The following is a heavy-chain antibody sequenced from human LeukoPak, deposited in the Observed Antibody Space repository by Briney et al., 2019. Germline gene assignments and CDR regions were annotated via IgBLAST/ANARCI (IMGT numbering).Heavy chain of an antibody. CDR1: GYTFTSYY. Sequence: ASVKVSCNASGYTFTSYYMHWVRLAPGRGLEWMGMINPSGGSTNYSQKFQGRVTMTRDPSTRTAYMELSSLRFEDTAVYYCSRDNYYVLDHWGQGTLVTVSS. D-gene: IGHD3-10*02. J-gene: IGHJ4*02. CDR2: INPSGGST. CDR3: SRDNYYVLDH. V-gene: IGHV1-46*01.